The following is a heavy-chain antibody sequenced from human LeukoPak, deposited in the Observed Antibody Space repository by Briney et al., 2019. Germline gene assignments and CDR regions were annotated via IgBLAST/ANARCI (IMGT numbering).Heavy chain of an antibody. CDR2: INPNSGGT. Sequence: ASVKVSCKASGYTFTGYYMHWVRQAPGQELEWMGRINPNSGGTNYAQKFQGRVTMTRDTSISTAYMELSRLRSDDTAVYYCARVIGAYETTDYWGQGTLVTVSS. V-gene: IGHV1-2*06. CDR3: ARVIGAYETTDY. D-gene: IGHD1-26*01. CDR1: GYTFTGYY. J-gene: IGHJ4*02.